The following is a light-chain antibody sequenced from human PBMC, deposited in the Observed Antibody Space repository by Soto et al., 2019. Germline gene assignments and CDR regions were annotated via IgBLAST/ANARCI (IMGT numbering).Light chain of an antibody. CDR3: QQYNNWPPEYT. J-gene: IGKJ2*01. CDR2: GAS. Sequence: EIVVTQSPATLSVSPGERATLSCRARQSVSSNLAWYQQKPGQAPRLLIYGASTRATGIPARFSGSGSGTEFTLTISSLQSEDFAVYYCQQYNNWPPEYTFGQGTKLEIK. V-gene: IGKV3-15*01. CDR1: QSVSSN.